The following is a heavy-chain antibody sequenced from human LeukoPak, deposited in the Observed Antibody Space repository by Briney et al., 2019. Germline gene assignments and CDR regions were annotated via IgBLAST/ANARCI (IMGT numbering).Heavy chain of an antibody. V-gene: IGHV3-23*01. CDR1: GFTFSSYA. Sequence: PGGSLRLSCAASGFTFSSYAMTWVRQAPGKGLEWVSAISGSGGSGGSTYYADSVKGRFTISRDNSKNTLYLQMNSLRAEDTAVYYCAKGRAGNYYYDSSDYWGQGTLVTVSS. J-gene: IGHJ4*02. CDR3: AKGRAGNYYYDSSDY. D-gene: IGHD3-22*01. CDR2: ISGSGGSGGST.